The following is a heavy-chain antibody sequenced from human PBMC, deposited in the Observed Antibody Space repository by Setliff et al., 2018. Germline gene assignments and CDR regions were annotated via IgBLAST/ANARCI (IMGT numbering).Heavy chain of an antibody. D-gene: IGHD3-22*01. CDR2: IIPIFGTA. V-gene: IGHV1-69*06. CDR1: GGTFSSYA. CDR3: ARDRPTYYYDSSGYYYSAGNFDY. Sequence: SVKVSCKASGGTFSSYAISWVRQAPGQGLEWMGRIIPIFGTASYAQKFQGRVTITADKSTSTAYMELSSLRSEDTAVYYCARDRPTYYYDSSGYYYSAGNFDYWGQGTLVTVSS. J-gene: IGHJ4*02.